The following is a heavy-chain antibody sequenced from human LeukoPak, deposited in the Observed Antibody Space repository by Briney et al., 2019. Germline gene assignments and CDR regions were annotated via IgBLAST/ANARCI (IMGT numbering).Heavy chain of an antibody. Sequence: PGGSLRLSCAASGFTFSSYSMNWVRQAPGKGLEWVSSISSSSSYIYYADSVKGRFTISRDNAKNSLYLQINSLRAEDTAVYYCARILTTGTTVSYWGQGTLVTVSS. D-gene: IGHD1-1*01. J-gene: IGHJ4*02. CDR1: GFTFSSYS. V-gene: IGHV3-21*01. CDR2: ISSSSSYI. CDR3: ARILTTGTTVSY.